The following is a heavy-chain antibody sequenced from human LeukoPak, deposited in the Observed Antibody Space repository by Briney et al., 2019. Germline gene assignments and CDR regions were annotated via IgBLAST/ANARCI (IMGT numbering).Heavy chain of an antibody. D-gene: IGHD3-22*01. CDR3: ARARPNGLLRAQDGDFDY. Sequence: ASVKVSCKASGYSFTGYYMHWVRQAPGQGLEWMGWINPNSGGTNYAQKFQGRVTITRDTSISTAYMELSRLRSDDTAVYYCARARPNGLLRAQDGDFDYWGQGTLVTVSS. CDR1: GYSFTGYY. CDR2: INPNSGGT. J-gene: IGHJ4*02. V-gene: IGHV1-2*02.